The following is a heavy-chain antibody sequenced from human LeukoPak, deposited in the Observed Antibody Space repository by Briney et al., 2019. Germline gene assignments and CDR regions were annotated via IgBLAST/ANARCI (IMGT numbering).Heavy chain of an antibody. V-gene: IGHV1-3*04. J-gene: IGHJ4*02. Sequence: GASVKVSCKASVDTFINHAIHWVRQAPGQRLDWMGWINIGNGNTKYSQNFQGRITITRDTSATTVYMDLSSLRSEDTAVYYCARRLGRSFDYWGQGTLVTVSS. CDR1: VDTFINHA. CDR3: ARRLGRSFDY. CDR2: INIGNGNT. D-gene: IGHD2-21*01.